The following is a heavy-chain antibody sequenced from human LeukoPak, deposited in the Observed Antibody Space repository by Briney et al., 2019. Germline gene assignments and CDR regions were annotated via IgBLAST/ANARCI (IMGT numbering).Heavy chain of an antibody. CDR3: ARGPTVTNDAFDI. J-gene: IGHJ3*02. Sequence: SETLSLTCTVSGDSIGYCYWSWIRQPPGKGLEWIGYIYYTGSTDYNPSLKSRVTISVDTSKNQFSLKLSSMTAADTAVYYCARGPTVTNDAFDIWGQGTMVTVSS. D-gene: IGHD4-17*01. CDR2: IYYTGST. CDR1: GDSIGYCY. V-gene: IGHV4-59*01.